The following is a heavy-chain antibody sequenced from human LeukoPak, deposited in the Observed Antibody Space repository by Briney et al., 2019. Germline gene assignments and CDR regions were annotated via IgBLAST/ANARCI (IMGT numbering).Heavy chain of an antibody. D-gene: IGHD3-16*01. Sequence: GGSLRLSCAASGLTFSSHWMHWVRQAPGKGLVWVSRITNDGSSTTYADSVKGRFTISRDNAKDMLYLQVNSLRAEDTAVYYCAKDLGDYVWVFDYWGQGTLVTVSS. CDR2: ITNDGSST. CDR3: AKDLGDYVWVFDY. V-gene: IGHV3-74*01. CDR1: GLTFSSHW. J-gene: IGHJ4*02.